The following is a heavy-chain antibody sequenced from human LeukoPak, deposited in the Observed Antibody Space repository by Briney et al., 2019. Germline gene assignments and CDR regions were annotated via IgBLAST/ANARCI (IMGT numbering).Heavy chain of an antibody. Sequence: PSETLSLTCTVSGGSIRSSYYYWGWIRQPPGKGLEWIGSIYDSGSTYYNPSLKSRVTISVDTSKNQISLKLNSVTAADTAVYYCARSHDHLWGNYPDYWGQGTLVTVSS. V-gene: IGHV4-39*01. J-gene: IGHJ4*02. CDR2: IYDSGST. D-gene: IGHD3-16*02. CDR3: ARSHDHLWGNYPDY. CDR1: GGSIRSSYYY.